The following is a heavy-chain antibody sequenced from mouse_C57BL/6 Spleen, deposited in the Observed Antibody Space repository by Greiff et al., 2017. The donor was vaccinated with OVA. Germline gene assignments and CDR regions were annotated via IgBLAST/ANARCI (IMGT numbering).Heavy chain of an antibody. D-gene: IGHD2-4*01. J-gene: IGHJ3*01. V-gene: IGHV1-5*01. CDR2: IYPGNSDT. CDR1: GYTFTSYW. CDR3: TRSDDFDWFAY. Sequence: VHVKQSGTVLARPGASVKMSCKTSGYTFTSYWMHWVKQRPGQGLEWIGAIYPGNSDTSYNQKFKGKAKLTAVTSASTAYMELSSLTNEDSAVYYYTRSDDFDWFAYWGQGTLVTVSA.